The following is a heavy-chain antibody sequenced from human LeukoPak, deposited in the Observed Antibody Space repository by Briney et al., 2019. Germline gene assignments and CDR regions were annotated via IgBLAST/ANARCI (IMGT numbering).Heavy chain of an antibody. Sequence: PGGSLRLSCAASGFTFSSYAMSWVRQAPGKGLEWVSAISGSGGSTYYLDSVKGRFTIPRDNFQNMLYLQMNSLRAEDTARYYCAKYCTSINCYGAFDIWGQGTMVTVSS. CDR1: GFTFSSYA. CDR3: AKYCTSINCYGAFDI. V-gene: IGHV3-23*01. J-gene: IGHJ3*02. D-gene: IGHD2-2*01. CDR2: ISGSGGST.